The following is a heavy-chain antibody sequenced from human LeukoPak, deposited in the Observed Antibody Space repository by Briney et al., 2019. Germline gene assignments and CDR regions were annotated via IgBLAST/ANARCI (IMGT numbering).Heavy chain of an antibody. Sequence: ASVKVSCKTSGGTFSSYAINWVRQAPGQGLEWMGGIIPMFATANYAQKFQGRVTITADKSTSTAYLELRSLRSDDTAVYYCARTPSLNSGSDYWGQGTLVTVSS. CDR2: IIPMFATA. D-gene: IGHD2-15*01. V-gene: IGHV1-69*06. J-gene: IGHJ4*02. CDR1: GGTFSSYA. CDR3: ARTPSLNSGSDY.